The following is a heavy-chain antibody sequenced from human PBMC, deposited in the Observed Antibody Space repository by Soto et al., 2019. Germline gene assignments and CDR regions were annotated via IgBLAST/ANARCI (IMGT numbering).Heavy chain of an antibody. D-gene: IGHD6-13*01. Sequence: PGGSLRLSCAASGFTFSSYSMNWVRQAPGKGLEWVSSISSSSSYIYYADSVKGRFTISRDNAKNSLYLQMNSLRAEDTAVYYCARDLPPFGSSSDYWGQGTLVTVSS. CDR3: ARDLPPFGSSSDY. CDR1: GFTFSSYS. J-gene: IGHJ4*02. CDR2: ISSSSSYI. V-gene: IGHV3-21*01.